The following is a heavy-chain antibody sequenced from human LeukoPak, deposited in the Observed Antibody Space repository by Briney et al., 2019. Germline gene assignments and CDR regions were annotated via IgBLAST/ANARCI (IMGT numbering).Heavy chain of an antibody. Sequence: SETLSLTCTISGGSISSSWYYWGWIRQPPGKGLEWIGNIYSSGSTYYKSSLQSRVTISVDTSKNQFSLELSSVTAADTAVYYCARAGASYSFDYWGQGTLVTVSS. CDR3: ARAGASYSFDY. J-gene: IGHJ4*02. CDR2: IYSSGST. V-gene: IGHV4-39*07. D-gene: IGHD2-21*01. CDR1: GGSISSSWYY.